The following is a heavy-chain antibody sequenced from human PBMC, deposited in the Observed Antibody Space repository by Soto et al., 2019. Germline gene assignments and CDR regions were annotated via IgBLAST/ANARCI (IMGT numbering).Heavy chain of an antibody. Sequence: GESLKISCKGSGYSFTSYWISWVRQMPGKGLEWMGRIDPSDSYTNYSPSFQGHVTISADKSISTAYLQWSSLKASDTAMYYCARQIDCSSTSCHYYYGMDVWGQGTTVTV. CDR1: GYSFTSYW. D-gene: IGHD2-2*01. V-gene: IGHV5-10-1*01. CDR2: IDPSDSYT. CDR3: ARQIDCSSTSCHYYYGMDV. J-gene: IGHJ6*02.